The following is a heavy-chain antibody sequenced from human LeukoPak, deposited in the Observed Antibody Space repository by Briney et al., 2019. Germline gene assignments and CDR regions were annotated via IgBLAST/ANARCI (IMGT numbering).Heavy chain of an antibody. CDR1: GFTFSSYW. Sequence: GGSLRLSCAASGFTFSSYWMHWVRQAPEKGLVWVSRISGDGSSTSYADSVKGRFTISRDNAKNSLYLQMNSLRAEDTAVYYCARDMDVWGQGTTVTVSS. CDR2: ISGDGSST. J-gene: IGHJ6*02. CDR3: ARDMDV. V-gene: IGHV3-74*01.